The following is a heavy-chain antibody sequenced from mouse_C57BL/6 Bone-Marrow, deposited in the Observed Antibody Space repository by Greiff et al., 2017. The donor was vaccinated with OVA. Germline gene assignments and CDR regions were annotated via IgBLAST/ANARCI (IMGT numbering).Heavy chain of an antibody. CDR2: ISSGGSYT. J-gene: IGHJ4*01. V-gene: IGHV5-6*02. CDR3: ARRDYDEDYAMDY. CDR1: GFTFSSYG. Sequence: EVKLMESGGDLVKPGGSLKLSCAASGFTFSSYGMSWVRQTPDKRLEWVATISSGGSYTYYPDSVNGRFTISRDNAKNTLYLQMSSLKSEDTAMYYCARRDYDEDYAMDYWGQGTSVTVSS. D-gene: IGHD2-4*01.